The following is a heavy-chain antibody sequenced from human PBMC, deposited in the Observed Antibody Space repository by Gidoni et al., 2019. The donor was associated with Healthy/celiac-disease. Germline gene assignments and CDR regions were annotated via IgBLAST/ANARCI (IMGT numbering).Heavy chain of an antibody. CDR2: ISWKSGSI. CDR1: GFTVDDYD. D-gene: IGHD3-10*01. J-gene: IGHJ6*02. V-gene: IGHV3-9*01. CDR3: ARRRDGMDV. Sequence: EVQLVESGGGLVQPGRSLRLSCAASGFTVDDYDMHGVRQAPGKGLEWVSGISWKSGSIGYADYVKGRFTIYRDNAKNSLYLKMNSMRAEDTALYYCARRRDGMDVWGQGTMVTVSS.